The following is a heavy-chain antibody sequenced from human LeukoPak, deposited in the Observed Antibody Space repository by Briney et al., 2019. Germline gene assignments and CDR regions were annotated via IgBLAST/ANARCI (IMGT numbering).Heavy chain of an antibody. CDR3: ARGFYGSGSYSPPYYYMDV. Sequence: SETLSLTCAVYGGSFSGDYWSWIRQLPGKGLEWIGYIYYSGSTNYNPSLKSRVTISVDTSKNQFSLKLSSVTAADTAVYYCARGFYGSGSYSPPYYYMDVWGKGTTVTISS. D-gene: IGHD3-10*01. CDR2: IYYSGST. J-gene: IGHJ6*03. V-gene: IGHV4-59*01. CDR1: GGSFSGDY.